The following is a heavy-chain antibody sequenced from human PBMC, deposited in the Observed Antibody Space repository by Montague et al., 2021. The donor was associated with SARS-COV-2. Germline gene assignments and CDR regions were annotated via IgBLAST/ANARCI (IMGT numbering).Heavy chain of an antibody. D-gene: IGHD3-22*01. CDR2: GSLIKSN. CDR3: ARGRGLYYESSGGLYYMDV. CDR1: GSSISGFD. J-gene: IGHJ6*01. V-gene: IGHV4-34*01. Sequence: SESLSLTCAAYGSSISGFDLRLVRQSQGKGGGWMGVGSLIKSNNYNPVPKWRITVAVDRSKNQFSLRLRSVNAADTAVYYCARGRGLYYESSGGLYYMDVWGDGTLATVFS.